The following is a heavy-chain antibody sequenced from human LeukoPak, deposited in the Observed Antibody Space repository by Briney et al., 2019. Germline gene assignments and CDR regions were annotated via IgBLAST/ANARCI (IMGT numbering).Heavy chain of an antibody. CDR1: KYTFTIYW. Sequence: GGSVRLSCAACKYTFTIYWMSWAPLAPGKGLEWVTNIKQDGSERYYVDSVKGRFTISRDNTENSLYLQMNSLRAEDTAVYYCARDIRLSYVGSTYFDHWGQGTLVTVSS. J-gene: IGHJ4*02. CDR2: IKQDGSER. D-gene: IGHD1-26*01. CDR3: ARDIRLSYVGSTYFDH. V-gene: IGHV3-7*05.